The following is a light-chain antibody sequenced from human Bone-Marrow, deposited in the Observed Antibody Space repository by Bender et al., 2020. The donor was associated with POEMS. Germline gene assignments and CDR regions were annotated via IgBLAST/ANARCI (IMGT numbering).Light chain of an antibody. J-gene: IGLJ3*02. CDR1: NNKVGGYNY. CDR3: SSYTGSKV. Sequence: QSALTQPASVSGSPGQLITISCTGTNNKVGGYNYVSWYQQHPGKAPKFMIYENRHRPPGVTNRFSGSNSGNTASLTIPGPQDEDEDDYCCSSYTGSKVFGGGTKLTVL. CDR2: ENR. V-gene: IGLV2-14*01.